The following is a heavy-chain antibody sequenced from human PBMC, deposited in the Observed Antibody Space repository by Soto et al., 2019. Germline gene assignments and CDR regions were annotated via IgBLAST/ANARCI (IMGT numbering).Heavy chain of an antibody. J-gene: IGHJ4*02. CDR2: IIPMFDTP. D-gene: IGHD2-15*01. CDR3: ARSGGLDRDFNY. V-gene: IGHV1-69*12. Sequence: QVQLVQSGAEVKKRGSSVKVSCKASGGTFSSDSFSWVRQAPGQGLEWMGGIIPMFDTPIYAQKFQDRVTITADESTSTAYMQLSSLRSGDTAVYYCARSGGLDRDFNYWGQGSLVTVSS. CDR1: GGTFSSDS.